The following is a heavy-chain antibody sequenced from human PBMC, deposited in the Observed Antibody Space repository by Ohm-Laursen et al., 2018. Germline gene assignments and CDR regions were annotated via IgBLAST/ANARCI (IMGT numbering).Heavy chain of an antibody. CDR2: ISWNSGSI. J-gene: IGHJ4*02. V-gene: IGHV3-9*01. CDR1: GFTFDDYA. D-gene: IGHD1-14*01. CDR3: AKAHLKNLDY. Sequence: SLRLSCSASGFTFDDYAMHWVRQAPGKGLEWVSGISWNSGSIGYADSVKDRFTISRDNAKNSLYLQMNSLRAEDTAVYYCAKAHLKNLDYWGQGSLVTVSS.